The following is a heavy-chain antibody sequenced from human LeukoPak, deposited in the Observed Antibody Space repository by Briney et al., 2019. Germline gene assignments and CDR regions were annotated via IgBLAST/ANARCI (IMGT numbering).Heavy chain of an antibody. CDR1: GGSFSGYY. Sequence: SETLSLTCAVYGGSFSGYYWSWIRQPPGKGLEWIGEINHSGSTNYNPSLKSRVTISVDTSKNQFSLKLSSVTAADTAVYYCARAEMATNYYYYYMDVWGKGTTVTVSS. CDR3: ARAEMATNYYYYYMDV. J-gene: IGHJ6*03. CDR2: INHSGST. V-gene: IGHV4-34*01. D-gene: IGHD5-24*01.